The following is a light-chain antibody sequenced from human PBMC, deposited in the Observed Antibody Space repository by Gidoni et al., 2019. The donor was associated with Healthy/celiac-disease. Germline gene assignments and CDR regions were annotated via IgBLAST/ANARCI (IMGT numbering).Light chain of an antibody. CDR2: GNS. CDR3: QSYDSSLSAVV. J-gene: IGLJ2*01. Sequence: QSVLTQPPSVSGAPGQRVTISCTGSSSNIGAGYDVHWYQQLPGTAPKLPIYGNSNRPSGVPDRFPGSKSGTSASLAITGLQAEDEADYYCQSYDSSLSAVVFGGGTKLTVL. V-gene: IGLV1-40*01. CDR1: SSNIGAGYD.